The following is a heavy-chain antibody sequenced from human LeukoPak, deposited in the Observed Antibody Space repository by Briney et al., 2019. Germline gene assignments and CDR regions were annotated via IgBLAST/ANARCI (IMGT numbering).Heavy chain of an antibody. CDR2: IYYSKNT. J-gene: IGHJ4*02. Sequence: SETLSLTCGVYGGPLSGYYWSWIRQPPGKGLEWIGSIYYSKNTYYNPSLKSRVTISADTSKNQFSLTLGSVSATDTAVYYCVSPRGFSYGYFDYWGQGTLVTVSS. CDR3: VSPRGFSYGYFDY. D-gene: IGHD5-18*01. V-gene: IGHV4-34*01. CDR1: GGPLSGYY.